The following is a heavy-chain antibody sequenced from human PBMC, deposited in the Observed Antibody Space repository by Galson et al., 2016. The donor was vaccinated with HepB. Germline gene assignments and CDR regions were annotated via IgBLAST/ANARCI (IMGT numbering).Heavy chain of an antibody. V-gene: IGHV4-4*02. CDR1: GGSVNTSNW. CDR3: ARHPYVWGRRNWVGFDI. J-gene: IGHJ3*02. Sequence: SETLSLTCAVSGGSVNTSNWWSWLRQSPEKGLEWIAEMYHSGSANYNGALESQVTISVDKSKNEVSLKLRSVTAADTAVYYCARHPYVWGRRNWVGFDIWGQGTVVTVSS. CDR2: MYHSGSA. D-gene: IGHD3-16*01.